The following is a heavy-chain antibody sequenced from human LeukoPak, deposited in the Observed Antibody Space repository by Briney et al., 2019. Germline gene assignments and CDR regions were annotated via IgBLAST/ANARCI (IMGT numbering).Heavy chain of an antibody. CDR1: GFTFSSYW. D-gene: IGHD3-3*01. J-gene: IGHJ4*02. V-gene: IGHV3-7*01. CDR2: IKQDGSEK. CDR3: ARGGDPYYDFWDINTGDY. Sequence: GGSLRLSCAASGFTFSSYWMSWVRQAPGKELEWVANIKQDGSEKYYVDSVKGRFTISRDNAKNSLYLQMNSLRAEDTAVYYCARGGDPYYDFWDINTGDYWGQGTLVTVSS.